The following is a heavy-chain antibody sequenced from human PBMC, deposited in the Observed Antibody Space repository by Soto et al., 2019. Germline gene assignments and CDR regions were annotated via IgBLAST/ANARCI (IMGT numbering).Heavy chain of an antibody. CDR3: AKDFCFSDGAWSAFDI. CDR2: ISGSGGST. D-gene: IGHD3-3*01. CDR1: GFTFSSYA. V-gene: IGHV3-23*01. Sequence: PGGSLRLSCAASGFTFSSYAMSWVRQAPGKGLEWVSAISGSGGSTYYADSVKGRFTISRDNSKNTLYLQMNSLRAEDTAVYYCAKDFCFSDGAWSAFDICGQGNMVTVS. J-gene: IGHJ3*02.